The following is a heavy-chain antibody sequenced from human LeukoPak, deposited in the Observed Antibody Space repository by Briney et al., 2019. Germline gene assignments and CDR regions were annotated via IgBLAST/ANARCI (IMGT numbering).Heavy chain of an antibody. D-gene: IGHD3-10*01. Sequence: GGSLRLSCAASGFTFSSYAISWVRQAPGQGLEWMGGIIPIFGTANYAQKFQGRVTITADESTSTAYMELSSLRSEDTAVYYCARDSSFRNYYYYMDVWGKGTTVTVSS. CDR2: IIPIFGTA. CDR3: ARDSSFRNYYYYMDV. V-gene: IGHV1-69*01. J-gene: IGHJ6*03. CDR1: GFTFSSYA.